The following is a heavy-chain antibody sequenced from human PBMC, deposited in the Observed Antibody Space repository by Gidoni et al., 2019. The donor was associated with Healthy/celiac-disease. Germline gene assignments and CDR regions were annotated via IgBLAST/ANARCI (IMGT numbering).Heavy chain of an antibody. CDR1: GYTFTSYD. CDR3: ARGARRYFDWLSITKRDYGMDV. Sequence: QVQLVQSGAEVKKPGASVKVSCTASGYTFTSYDINWVRQATGHGLEWMGWMNPNSGNTGYAQKFQGRVTMTRNTSISTAYMELSSLRSEDTAVYYCARGARRYFDWLSITKRDYGMDVWGQGTTVTVSS. J-gene: IGHJ6*02. CDR2: MNPNSGNT. V-gene: IGHV1-8*01. D-gene: IGHD3-9*01.